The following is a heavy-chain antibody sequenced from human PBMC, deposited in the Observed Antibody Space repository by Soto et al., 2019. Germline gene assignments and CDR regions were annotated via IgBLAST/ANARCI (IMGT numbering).Heavy chain of an antibody. CDR2: IGDSGAST. D-gene: IGHD1-26*01. CDR3: AKGVELDV. J-gene: IGHJ6*04. CDR1: GFSFSNFA. Sequence: GGSLRLSCEASGFSFSNFAMNWVRQAPGKGLEWVSAIGDSGASTYYADSVKGRFTISRDNSRNTLYLQLNSLRAEDTAVYYCAKGVELDVWGNGTTVTVSS. V-gene: IGHV3-23*01.